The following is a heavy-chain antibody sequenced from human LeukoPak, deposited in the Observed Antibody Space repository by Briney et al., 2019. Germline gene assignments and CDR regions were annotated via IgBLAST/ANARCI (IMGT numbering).Heavy chain of an antibody. V-gene: IGHV4-34*01. D-gene: IGHD6-19*01. CDR2: IYYSGST. CDR3: ARPKSRSSGWFSNDAFDI. Sequence: SETLSLTCAVYGGSFSGYYWSWIRQPPGKGLEWIGSIYYSGSTYYNPSLKSRVTISVDTSKNHFSLKLSSVTAADTAVYYCARPKSRSSGWFSNDAFDIWGQGTMVTVSS. J-gene: IGHJ3*02. CDR1: GGSFSGYY.